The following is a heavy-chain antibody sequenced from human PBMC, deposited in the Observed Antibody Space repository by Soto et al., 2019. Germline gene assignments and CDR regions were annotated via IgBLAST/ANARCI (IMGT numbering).Heavy chain of an antibody. D-gene: IGHD2-2*01. J-gene: IGHJ6*02. CDR3: ARAQGSSTSLDIYYYYYYGMDV. Sequence: QVQLVQSGAEVKNPGSSVKVSCKASGGTFSSYAISWVRQAPGQGLDCMGGILPISDTTNYAQQFQGRVTITADESTSTAYMELSSLRSEDTAVYYCARAQGSSTSLDIYYYYYYGMDVWGQGTTVTVSS. CDR2: ILPISDTT. V-gene: IGHV1-69*01. CDR1: GGTFSSYA.